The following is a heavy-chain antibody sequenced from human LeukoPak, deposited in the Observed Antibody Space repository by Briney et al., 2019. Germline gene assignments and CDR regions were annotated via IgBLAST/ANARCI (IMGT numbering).Heavy chain of an antibody. D-gene: IGHD4-11*01. V-gene: IGHV3-9*01. J-gene: IGHJ6*02. CDR3: AKVMAPAISNYVVGYYYYGMDV. CDR1: GFTFDDYA. Sequence: PGGSLRLSCAASGFTFDDYAMHWVRQAPGKGLEWVSGISWNSGSIGYADSVKGRFTISRDNAKNSLYLQMNSLRAEDTALYYCAKVMAPAISNYVVGYYYYGMDVWGQGTTVTVSS. CDR2: ISWNSGSI.